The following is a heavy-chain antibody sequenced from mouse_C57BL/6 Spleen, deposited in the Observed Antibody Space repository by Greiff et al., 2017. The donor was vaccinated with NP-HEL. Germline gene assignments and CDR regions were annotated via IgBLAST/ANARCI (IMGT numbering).Heavy chain of an antibody. Sequence: EVQLQESGPGLVKPSQSLSLTCSVTGYSITSGYSWNWIRQFPGNKLEWMGYISYDGSNNYNPSLKNRISITRDTSKNQFFLKLNSVTTEDTATYYCAREGYGYYDYWGQGTTLTVSS. CDR2: ISYDGSN. D-gene: IGHD2-3*01. CDR1: GYSITSGYS. CDR3: AREGYGYYDY. J-gene: IGHJ2*01. V-gene: IGHV3-6*01.